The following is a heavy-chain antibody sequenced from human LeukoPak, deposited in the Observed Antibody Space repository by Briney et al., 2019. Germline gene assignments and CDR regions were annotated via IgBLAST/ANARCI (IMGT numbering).Heavy chain of an antibody. Sequence: ASVKVSCKASGYTFTSYDINWVRQATGQGLEWMGLMNPNSGNTGYAQKFQGRVTMTRNTSISTAYMELSSLRSEDTAVYYCARGLVKVRFGHYYYYGMDVWGQGTTVTVSS. V-gene: IGHV1-8*01. D-gene: IGHD3-3*01. CDR1: GYTFTSYD. CDR2: MNPNSGNT. J-gene: IGHJ6*02. CDR3: ARGLVKVRFGHYYYYGMDV.